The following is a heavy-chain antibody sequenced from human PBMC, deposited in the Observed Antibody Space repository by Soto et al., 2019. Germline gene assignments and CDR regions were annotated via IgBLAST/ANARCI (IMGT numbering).Heavy chain of an antibody. Sequence: GASVKASCKASRYPFTGYYIHWARQAPEQGLEWMGWINPNSGGTNYAQKFQGRVTMTRDTSISTAYMELSRLRSDDTAVYYCARARDDYDFWSGYYSHYGMDVWGQGTTVTVSS. V-gene: IGHV1-2*02. CDR1: RYPFTGYY. J-gene: IGHJ6*02. CDR3: ARARDDYDFWSGYYSHYGMDV. CDR2: INPNSGGT. D-gene: IGHD3-3*01.